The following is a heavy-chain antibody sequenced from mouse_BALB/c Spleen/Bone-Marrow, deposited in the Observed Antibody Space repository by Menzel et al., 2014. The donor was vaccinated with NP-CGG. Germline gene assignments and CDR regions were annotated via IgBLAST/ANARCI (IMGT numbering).Heavy chain of an antibody. J-gene: IGHJ4*01. V-gene: IGHV1-82*01. CDR3: ARSDGYRAMDY. D-gene: IGHD2-3*01. Sequence: QVQLKHSGPELVKPGASVKISCKASGYAFSNSWMNWVKQRPGQSLEWIGRIYPGDGDTYYNGKFKDKATLTADKSSSTAYMQLSSLTSVDSAVYFCARSDGYRAMDYWGQGTSVTVSS. CDR2: IYPGDGDT. CDR1: GYAFSNSW.